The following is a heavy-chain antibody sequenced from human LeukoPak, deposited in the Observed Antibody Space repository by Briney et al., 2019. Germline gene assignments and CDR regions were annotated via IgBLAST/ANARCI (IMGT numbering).Heavy chain of an antibody. J-gene: IGHJ4*02. D-gene: IGHD2-2*01. CDR2: IYYSGST. V-gene: IGHV4-59*11. CDR3: ARDRAVVVPAAIGY. Sequence: PSETLSLTCTVSGGSISSHYWSWIRQPPGKGLEWIGYIYYSGSTNYNPSLKSRVTISVDTSKNQFSLKLSSVTAADTAVYYCARDRAVVVPAAIGYWGQGTLVTVSS. CDR1: GGSISSHY.